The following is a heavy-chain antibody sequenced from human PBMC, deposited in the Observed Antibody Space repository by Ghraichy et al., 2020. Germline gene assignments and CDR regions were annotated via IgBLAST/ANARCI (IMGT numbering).Heavy chain of an antibody. J-gene: IGHJ4*02. D-gene: IGHD1-14*01. CDR2: IKPDGSEK. Sequence: GGSLRLSCTASGFTFASYVMNWVRQAPGTGLEWVATIKPDGSEKYYLDSVKGRFTVSRDNAKNSLYLQMNSLTAEDTAVYYCANRARTFDYWGLGTLVTVSS. CDR3: ANRARTFDY. CDR1: GFTFASYV. V-gene: IGHV3-7*01.